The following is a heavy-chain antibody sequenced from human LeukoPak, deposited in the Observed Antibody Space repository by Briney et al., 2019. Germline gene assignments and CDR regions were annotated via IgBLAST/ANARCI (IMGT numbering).Heavy chain of an antibody. CDR1: GFTFSSYG. V-gene: IGHV3-7*01. Sequence: GGSLRLSCAASGFTFSSYGMNWVRQAPGKGLEWVANIKQDGSEKYYVDSVKGRFTISRDNAKNSLYLQMNSLRAEDTAVYYCSGGSGWIIDHGGQGALVTVSS. D-gene: IGHD6-19*01. CDR2: IKQDGSEK. CDR3: SGGSGWIIDH. J-gene: IGHJ4*02.